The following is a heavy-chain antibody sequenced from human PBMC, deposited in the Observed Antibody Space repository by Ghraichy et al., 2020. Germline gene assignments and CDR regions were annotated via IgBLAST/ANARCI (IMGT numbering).Heavy chain of an antibody. Sequence: SQTLSLTCAVSGGSISSGGYSWSWIRQPPGKGLEWIGYLDHGGSTNYNPSLKSRGTISVDRSKNQLSLRLRSVTAADTAVDYCSRGSDYGANLRYYGQGVWGQGTTVTVSS. CDR2: LDHGGST. CDR1: GGSISSGGYS. V-gene: IGHV4-30-2*01. D-gene: IGHD4-23*01. CDR3: SRGSDYGANLRYYGQGV. J-gene: IGHJ6*02.